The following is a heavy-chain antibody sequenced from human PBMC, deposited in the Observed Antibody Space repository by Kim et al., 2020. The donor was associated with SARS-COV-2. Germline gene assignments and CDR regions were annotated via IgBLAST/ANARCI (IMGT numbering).Heavy chain of an antibody. CDR3: AKDPYYDFWSGYYFDY. V-gene: IGHV3-23*01. D-gene: IGHD3-3*01. J-gene: IGHJ4*02. Sequence: DPGKGRFTIPRDKSKNPLYLQMTSLRAEDTAVYYCAKDPYYDFWSGYYFDYWGQGTLVTVSS.